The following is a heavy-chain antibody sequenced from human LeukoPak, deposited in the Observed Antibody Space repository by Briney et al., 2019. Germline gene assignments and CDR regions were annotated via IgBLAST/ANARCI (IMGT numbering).Heavy chain of an antibody. CDR2: ISAYNGNT. J-gene: IGHJ5*02. Sequence: GASVKVSCKASGYTFTSYGICWVRQAPGQGLEWMGWISAYNGNTNYAQKLQGRVTMTTDTSTSTAYMELRSLRSDDTAVYYCAREDSSSWYDDGNNWFDPWGQGTLVTVSS. V-gene: IGHV1-18*01. CDR1: GYTFTSYG. D-gene: IGHD6-13*01. CDR3: AREDSSSWYDDGNNWFDP.